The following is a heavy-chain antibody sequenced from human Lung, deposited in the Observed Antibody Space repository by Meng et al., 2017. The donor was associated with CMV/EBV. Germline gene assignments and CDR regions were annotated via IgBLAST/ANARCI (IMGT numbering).Heavy chain of an antibody. D-gene: IGHD2-2*01. CDR2: ISYDGSNK. V-gene: IGHV3-30*04. CDR3: ARTIVVVPAALDY. Sequence: GESLKISCAASGFTFSSYAMHWVRQAPGKGLEWVAVISYDGSNKYYADSVKGRFTISRDNSKNTLYLQMNSLRAEDTAVYYCARTIVVVPAALDYWGQGTLVTVSS. CDR1: GFTFSSYA. J-gene: IGHJ4*02.